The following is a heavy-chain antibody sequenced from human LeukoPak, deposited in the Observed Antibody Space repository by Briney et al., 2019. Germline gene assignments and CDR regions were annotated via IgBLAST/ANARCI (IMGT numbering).Heavy chain of an antibody. CDR3: ARDRGSGSNWFDP. D-gene: IGHD1-26*01. CDR2: INPNSGGT. J-gene: IGHJ5*02. Sequence: ASVKVSCKASGYTFTGYYMHWVRQAPGQGLEWMGWINPNSGGTNYVQKFQGRVTMTRDTSISTAYMELSRLRSDDTAVYCCARDRGSGSNWFDPWGQGTLVTVSS. CDR1: GYTFTGYY. V-gene: IGHV1-2*02.